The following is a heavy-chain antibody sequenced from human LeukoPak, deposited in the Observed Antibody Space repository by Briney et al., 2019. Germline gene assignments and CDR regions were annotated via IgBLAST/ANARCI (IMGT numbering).Heavy chain of an antibody. CDR1: GFTFSSYA. Sequence: GGSLRLSCAASGFTFSSYAMSWVRQAPVKGLEWVSAISGSGGSTYYADSVKGRFTISRDNSKNTLYLQMNSLRAEDTAVYYCARRIAVAGRGFDYWGQGTLVTVSS. D-gene: IGHD6-19*01. CDR3: ARRIAVAGRGFDY. V-gene: IGHV3-23*01. CDR2: ISGSGGST. J-gene: IGHJ4*02.